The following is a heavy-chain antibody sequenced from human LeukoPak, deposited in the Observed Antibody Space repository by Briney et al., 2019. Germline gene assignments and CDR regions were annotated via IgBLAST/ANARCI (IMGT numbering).Heavy chain of an antibody. V-gene: IGHV3-21*01. D-gene: IGHD6-19*01. CDR2: ITSSGSYI. J-gene: IGHJ2*01. Sequence: GGSLRLSCAASGSTFSSYNMNWVRQAPGKGLEWVSSITSSGSYIYYADSVKGRFTISRDNTKNSLYLQMNSLRAEDTAVYYCARGAVSYSSGWYANWYLDLWGRGTLVTVSS. CDR1: GSTFSSYN. CDR3: ARGAVSYSSGWYANWYLDL.